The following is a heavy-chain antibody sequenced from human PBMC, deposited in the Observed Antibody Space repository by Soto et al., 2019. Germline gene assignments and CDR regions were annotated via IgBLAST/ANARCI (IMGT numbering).Heavy chain of an antibody. D-gene: IGHD5-12*01. CDR2: IWYDGSNK. J-gene: IGHJ6*02. Sequence: PGGSLRLSCAASGFTFSSYGMHWVRQAPGKGLEWVAVIWYDGSNKYYADSVKGRFTISRDNSKNTLYLQMNSLRAEDTAVYYCARDRGYSGYGLTVYYYYGMDVWGQGTTVTVSS. V-gene: IGHV3-33*01. CDR3: ARDRGYSGYGLTVYYYYGMDV. CDR1: GFTFSSYG.